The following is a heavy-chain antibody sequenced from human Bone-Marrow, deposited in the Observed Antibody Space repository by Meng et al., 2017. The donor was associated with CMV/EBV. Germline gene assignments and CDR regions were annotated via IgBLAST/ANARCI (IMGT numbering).Heavy chain of an antibody. D-gene: IGHD2-2*02. J-gene: IGHJ5*02. V-gene: IGHV3-74*01. Sequence: LSLTCAASGFTFSSYWMHWVRQAPGKGLVWVSRINSDGSSTSYADSVKGRFTISRDNAKNTLYLQMNSLRAEDTAVYYCARDPVVVPAAIPVRDNWFDPWGQGTLVTVSS. CDR1: GFTFSSYW. CDR2: INSDGSST. CDR3: ARDPVVVPAAIPVRDNWFDP.